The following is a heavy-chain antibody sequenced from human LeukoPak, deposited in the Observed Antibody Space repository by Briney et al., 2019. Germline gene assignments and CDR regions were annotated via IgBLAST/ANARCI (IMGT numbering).Heavy chain of an antibody. CDR2: ISGSGGST. CDR3: AKSRDYGGNNYFDY. Sequence: GGSLRLSCAASGFTFSSYGLSWVRQAPGKGLEWVSAISGSGGSTYYADSVEGRFTISRDNSKNTLYLQMNSLRAEDTAVYYCAKSRDYGGNNYFDYWGQGTLVTVSS. CDR1: GFTFSSYG. D-gene: IGHD4-23*01. J-gene: IGHJ4*02. V-gene: IGHV3-23*01.